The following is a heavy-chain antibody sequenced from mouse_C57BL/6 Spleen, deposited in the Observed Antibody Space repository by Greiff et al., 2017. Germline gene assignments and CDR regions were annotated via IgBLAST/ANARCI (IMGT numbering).Heavy chain of an antibody. CDR2: ISSGGSYT. CDR3: ARQETNYFDY. V-gene: IGHV5-6*01. D-gene: IGHD2-13*01. Sequence: EVQLQESGGDLVKPGGSLKLSCAASGFTFSSYGMSWVRQTPDKRLEWVATISSGGSYTYYPDSVKGRFTISRDNAKNTLYLQMSSLKSEDTAMYYCARQETNYFDYWGQGTTLTVSS. CDR1: GFTFSSYG. J-gene: IGHJ2*01.